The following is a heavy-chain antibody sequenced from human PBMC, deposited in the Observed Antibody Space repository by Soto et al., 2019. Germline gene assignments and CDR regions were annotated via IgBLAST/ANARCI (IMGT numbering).Heavy chain of an antibody. J-gene: IGHJ3*02. CDR3: AKDRGTGDYGVNAVAI. CDR1: GFTFSVFA. D-gene: IGHD7-27*01. Sequence: EVQLLESGGGLVQPGGSLRLSCAASGFTFSVFAMSWVRQAPGKGLELVSTISGRGENTYYADSVKGRFTISRDNSTNPLNLQMNSLRGEDTAVYYCAKDRGTGDYGVNAVAIWGQGTMVTVAS. V-gene: IGHV3-23*01. CDR2: ISGRGENT.